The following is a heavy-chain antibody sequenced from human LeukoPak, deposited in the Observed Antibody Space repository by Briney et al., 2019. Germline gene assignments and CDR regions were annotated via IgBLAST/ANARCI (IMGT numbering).Heavy chain of an antibody. V-gene: IGHV3-7*01. CDR3: ARNGAPVVTAITPYYYYMDV. J-gene: IGHJ6*03. Sequence: GGSLRLSCAASGFTFSSYWMSWVRQAPGKGLEWVANIKQDGSEKYYVDSVKGRFTISKDNAKNSLYLQMNSLRAEDTAVYYCARNGAPVVTAITPYYYYMDVWGKGTTVTVSS. CDR1: GFTFSSYW. D-gene: IGHD2-21*02. CDR2: IKQDGSEK.